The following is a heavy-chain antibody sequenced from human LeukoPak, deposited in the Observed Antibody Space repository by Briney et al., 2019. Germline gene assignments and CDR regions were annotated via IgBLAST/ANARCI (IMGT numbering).Heavy chain of an antibody. Sequence: SETLSLTCTVSGGSISSGDYSWSWIRQPPGTGLEWIGYIYYSGSTYFNPSLKSRVTISVDTSKNQFSLKLSSVTAADTAVYYCARDRKDAFDIWGQGTMVTVSS. CDR1: GGSISSGDYS. V-gene: IGHV4-30-4*01. J-gene: IGHJ3*02. CDR3: ARDRKDAFDI. CDR2: IYYSGST.